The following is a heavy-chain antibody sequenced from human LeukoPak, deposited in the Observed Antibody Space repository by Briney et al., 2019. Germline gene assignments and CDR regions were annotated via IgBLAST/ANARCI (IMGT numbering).Heavy chain of an antibody. CDR2: IYSGGST. CDR1: GFTVSSNY. V-gene: IGHV3-53*01. CDR3: ARDFLNTGGFDY. D-gene: IGHD3-10*01. Sequence: GGSLRLSCAASGFTVSSNYMSWVRQAPGKGLEWVSVIYSGGSTYYADSVKGRFTISRDNSKNTLYLQMNSLTAEDTAVYYCARDFLNTGGFDYWGQGTLVTVSS. J-gene: IGHJ4*02.